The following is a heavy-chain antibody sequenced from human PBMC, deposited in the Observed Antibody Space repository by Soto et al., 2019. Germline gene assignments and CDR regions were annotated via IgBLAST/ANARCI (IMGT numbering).Heavy chain of an antibody. CDR2: IYHSGST. J-gene: IGHJ5*02. Sequence: PSETLSLTCAVSGGSISSGGYSWSWIRQPPGKGLEWIGYIYHSGSTYYNPSLKSRVTISVDRSKNQFSLKPSSVTAADTAVYYCARAGYCSSTSCRWFDPWGQGTLVTVSS. D-gene: IGHD2-2*01. CDR1: GGSISSGGYS. CDR3: ARAGYCSSTSCRWFDP. V-gene: IGHV4-30-2*01.